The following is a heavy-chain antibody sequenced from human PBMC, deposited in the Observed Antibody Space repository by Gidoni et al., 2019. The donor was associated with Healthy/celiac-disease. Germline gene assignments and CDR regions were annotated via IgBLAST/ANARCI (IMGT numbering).Heavy chain of an antibody. CDR3: ARGGGYSYGHQSYYYGMDV. J-gene: IGHJ6*02. D-gene: IGHD5-18*01. V-gene: IGHV1-69*01. CDR1: GGTFSSYA. CDR2: IIPIFGTA. Sequence: QVQLVQSGAEVKKPGSSVKVSCKASGGTFSSYAISWVRQAPGQGLEWMGGIIPIFGTANYAQKFQGRVTITADESTSTAYMELSSLRSEDTAVYYCARGGGYSYGHQSYYYGMDVWGQGTTVTVSS.